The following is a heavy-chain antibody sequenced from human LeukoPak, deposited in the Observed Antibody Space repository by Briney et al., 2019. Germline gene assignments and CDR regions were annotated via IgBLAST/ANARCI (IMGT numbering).Heavy chain of an antibody. J-gene: IGHJ6*03. CDR2: IFPYDSDT. D-gene: IGHD1-1*01. CDR3: ARRTDYYYYMDV. V-gene: IGHV5-51*01. Sequence: GESLKISCKGSGYTFINYWIGWVRQMPGKGLEWMGIIFPYDSDTRYSPSFEGQVTISADKSINTAYVQWSSLEASDSAMYYCARRTDYYYYMDVWGKGTTVTVSS. CDR1: GYTFINYW.